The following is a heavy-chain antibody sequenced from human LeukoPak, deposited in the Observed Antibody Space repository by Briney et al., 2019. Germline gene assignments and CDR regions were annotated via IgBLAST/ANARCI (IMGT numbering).Heavy chain of an antibody. Sequence: GGSLRLSCAASGFTFSSYSMNWVRQAPGKGLEWVSYISSSSSTIYYADSVKGRFTISRDNAKNSLYLQMNSLRAEDTAVYYCARDSYCSGGSCDAFDIWGQGTMVTVSS. CDR1: GFTFSSYS. J-gene: IGHJ3*02. CDR3: ARDSYCSGGSCDAFDI. V-gene: IGHV3-48*04. CDR2: ISSSSSTI. D-gene: IGHD2-15*01.